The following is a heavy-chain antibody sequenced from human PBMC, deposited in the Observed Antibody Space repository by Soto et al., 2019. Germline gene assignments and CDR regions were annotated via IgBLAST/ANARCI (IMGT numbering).Heavy chain of an antibody. D-gene: IGHD2-2*01. J-gene: IGHJ6*03. CDR2: MNPNSGNT. V-gene: IGHV1-8*01. CDR1: GYTFTSYD. CDR3: ARGIVVVPAAMLSSGYDFDYYYYYMDV. Sequence: ASVKVSCKASGYTFTSYDINWVRQATGQGLEWMGWMNPNSGNTGYAQKFQGRVTMTRNTSISTAYMELSSLRSEDTAVYYCARGIVVVPAAMLSSGYDFDYYYYYMDVWGKGTTVTVSS.